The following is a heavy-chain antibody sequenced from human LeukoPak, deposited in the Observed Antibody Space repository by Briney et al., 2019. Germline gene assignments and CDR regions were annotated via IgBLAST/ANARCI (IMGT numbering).Heavy chain of an antibody. D-gene: IGHD1-26*01. Sequence: SETLSLTCTVSGGSISSYYWSWIRQPPGKGLEWIGYIYYSGSTNYNPSLKSRVTISVDKSKNQFSLKLSSVTAADTAVYYCARGPAVGATLTYYYYYYGMDVWGQGTTVTVSS. V-gene: IGHV4-59*12. CDR3: ARGPAVGATLTYYYYYYGMDV. CDR1: GGSISSYY. CDR2: IYYSGST. J-gene: IGHJ6*02.